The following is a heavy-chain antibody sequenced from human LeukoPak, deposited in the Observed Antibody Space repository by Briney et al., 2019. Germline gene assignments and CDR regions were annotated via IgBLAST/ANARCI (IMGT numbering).Heavy chain of an antibody. D-gene: IGHD3-22*01. CDR3: ARGDNSGYYPFDY. J-gene: IGHJ4*02. Sequence: SETLSLTCTVSGGSISSYYWSWIRQPAGKRLEWIGRIYTTGSTNYNPSLKSRVTMSVDTSKNQFSLKMRSVTAADTAVYYCARGDNSGYYPFDYWGQGTLVTVSS. CDR2: IYTTGST. CDR1: GGSISSYY. V-gene: IGHV4-4*07.